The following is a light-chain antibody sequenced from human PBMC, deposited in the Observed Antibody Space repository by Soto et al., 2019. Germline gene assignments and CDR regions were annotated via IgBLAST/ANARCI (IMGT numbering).Light chain of an antibody. V-gene: IGKV1-5*03. CDR3: QQSNSFPLT. Sequence: DIQMTQSPSTLSASLGDRLTITCLASQSISSWLAWYQQKPGKAHTLLIYKASSLECGVPSRFSGSGSGTDFTLTISSLQPEDFATYYCQQSNSFPLTFGQGTKV. CDR2: KAS. CDR1: QSISSW. J-gene: IGKJ1*01.